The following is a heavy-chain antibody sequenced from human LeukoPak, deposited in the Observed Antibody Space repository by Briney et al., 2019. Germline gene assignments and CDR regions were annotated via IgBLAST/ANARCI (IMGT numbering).Heavy chain of an antibody. CDR3: ARGAYDYIEIAYFDY. CDR2: IIGSSGTT. V-gene: IGHV3-23*01. Sequence: GGSLRLSCVASGFSFNNYAMSWVRQAPGKGLEWVSLIIGSSGTTFCADSVKGRFTISRDKSKRTLYLQMNSLRAEDTAVYYCARGAYDYIEIAYFDYWGQGSLVTVSS. D-gene: IGHD5-12*01. CDR1: GFSFNNYA. J-gene: IGHJ4*02.